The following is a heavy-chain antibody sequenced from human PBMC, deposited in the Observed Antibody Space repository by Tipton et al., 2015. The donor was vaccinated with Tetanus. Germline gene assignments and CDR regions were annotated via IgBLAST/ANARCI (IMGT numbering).Heavy chain of an antibody. CDR2: VSASGNT. CDR3: EAQRTSEDF. Sequence: SLRLSCAGSGFLISSYAMNWVRQVPGEGLEWVSGVSASGNTNYADSVDGRFTISRDNSKNTLFLQMDDLRAEDTAIYYCEAQRTSEDFWGQGTLVTASS. V-gene: IGHV3-23*01. J-gene: IGHJ4*02. D-gene: IGHD1-14*01. CDR1: GFLISSYA.